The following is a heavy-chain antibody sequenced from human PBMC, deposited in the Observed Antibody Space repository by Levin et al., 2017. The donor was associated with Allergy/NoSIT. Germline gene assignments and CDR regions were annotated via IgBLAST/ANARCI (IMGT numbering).Heavy chain of an antibody. CDR1: GFTFSSCW. CDR2: IKQDGSDK. J-gene: IGHJ4*02. Sequence: GGSLRLSCSASGFTFSSCWMTWVRQAPGKGLEWVANIKQDGSDKYYVDSVKGRFTISRDNAKNSLYLQMNNLRAEDTAVYYCARPYNSGWYYFDSWGQGTLVTVSS. V-gene: IGHV3-7*01. D-gene: IGHD6-19*01. CDR3: ARPYNSGWYYFDS.